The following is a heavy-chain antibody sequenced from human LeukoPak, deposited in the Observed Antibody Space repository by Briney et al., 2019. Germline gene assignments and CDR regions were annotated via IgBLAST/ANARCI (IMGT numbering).Heavy chain of an antibody. J-gene: IGHJ4*02. CDR2: ISGSGGST. Sequence: QTGGSLRLSCAASGFTFSSYAMSWVRQAPGKGLEWVSAISGSGGSTYYADSVKGRFTISRDNSKNTLYLQMNSLRAEDTAVYYCAKDDNFGVVIEYYFDYWGQGTLVTVSS. CDR3: AKDDNFGVVIEYYFDY. V-gene: IGHV3-23*01. D-gene: IGHD3-3*01. CDR1: GFTFSSYA.